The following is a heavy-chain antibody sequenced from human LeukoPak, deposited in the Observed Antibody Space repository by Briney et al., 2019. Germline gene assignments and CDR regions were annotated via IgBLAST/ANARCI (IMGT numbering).Heavy chain of an antibody. CDR2: IYYSGST. CDR3: ARDTRNYYYGMDV. V-gene: IGHV4-31*03. J-gene: IGHJ6*02. Sequence: KPSETLSRTCTVSGGSISSGGYYWSWIRQHPGKGLEWIGYIYYSGSTYYTPPIKSRVTISVDTSKNQFSLKLSSVTAADTAVYYCARDTRNYYYGMDVWGQGTTVTVSS. CDR1: GGSISSGGYY.